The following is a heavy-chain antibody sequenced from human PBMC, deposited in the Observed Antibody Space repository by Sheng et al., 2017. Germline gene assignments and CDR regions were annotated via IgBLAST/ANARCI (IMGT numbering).Heavy chain of an antibody. CDR1: GDSISSSSYY. V-gene: IGHV4-61*02. CDR3: ARNYYGSETLLHNFDY. CDR2: VYTSGNT. D-gene: IGHD3-10*01. J-gene: IGHJ4*02. Sequence: QVQLQESGPGLVKPSETLSLTCTVSGDSISSSSYYWNWLRQPAGKGLEWIGRVYTSGNTNYNASLWGRVSISLDTSKNQFSLMLTSVTAADTAVYYCARNYYGSETLLHNFDYWGQGTLVTVSS.